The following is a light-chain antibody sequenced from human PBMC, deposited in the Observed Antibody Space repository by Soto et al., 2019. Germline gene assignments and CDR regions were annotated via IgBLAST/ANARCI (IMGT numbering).Light chain of an antibody. Sequence: VMTQSAATLSVSPGERATLSCRARQSVSSNLAWYQQKPGQAPRLLIYGASTRATGIPARFSGSGSGTEFTLTISSLQSEDFAVYYCPQYNNWLTFGQGTKV. CDR2: GAS. J-gene: IGKJ1*01. V-gene: IGKV3-15*01. CDR1: QSVSSN. CDR3: PQYNNWLT.